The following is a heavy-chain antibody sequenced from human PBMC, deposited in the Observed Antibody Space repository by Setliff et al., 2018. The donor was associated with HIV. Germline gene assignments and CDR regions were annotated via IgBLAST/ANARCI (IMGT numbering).Heavy chain of an antibody. Sequence: PSETLSLTCTVYGGSIDGDSYYGSWIRQAAGKGPEWVGHVHTSGTTNYNPSLRGRVNISLDRSKNHFSLKVDSATATDTAVYFCARVSSSYYFLGAFDSWGQGTLVTVSS. CDR3: ARVSSSYYFLGAFDS. J-gene: IGHJ4*02. CDR2: VHTSGTT. V-gene: IGHV4-61*09. CDR1: GGSIDGDSYY. D-gene: IGHD2-15*01.